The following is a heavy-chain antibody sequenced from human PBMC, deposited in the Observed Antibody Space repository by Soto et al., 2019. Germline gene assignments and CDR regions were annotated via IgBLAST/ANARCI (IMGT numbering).Heavy chain of an antibody. CDR1: GGSISSYY. CDR2: IYYSGST. V-gene: IGHV4-59*01. CDR3: LIGVRLSDPIDL. D-gene: IGHD2-21*02. J-gene: IGHJ5*02. Sequence: SETLSLTCTVSGGSISSYYWSWIRQPPGKGLEWIGYIYYSGSTNYNPSLKSRVTISVDTSKNQFSLKLSSVTAADTAVYYCLIGVRLSDPIDLWGQGTLVTVSS.